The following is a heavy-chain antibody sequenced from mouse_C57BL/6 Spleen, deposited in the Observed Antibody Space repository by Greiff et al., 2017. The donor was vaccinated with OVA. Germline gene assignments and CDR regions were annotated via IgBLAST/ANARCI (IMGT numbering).Heavy chain of an antibody. CDR2: INPSNGGT. Sequence: VQLQQPGTELVKPGASVKLSCKASGYTFTSYWMDWVKQRPGQGLEWIGNINPSNGGTNYNEKFKSKATLTVDKSYSTAYMQLSSLTSEISAVSYCARVSYGSSFDYWGQGTTLTVSS. CDR1: GYTFTSYW. J-gene: IGHJ2*01. D-gene: IGHD1-1*01. CDR3: ARVSYGSSFDY. V-gene: IGHV1-53*01.